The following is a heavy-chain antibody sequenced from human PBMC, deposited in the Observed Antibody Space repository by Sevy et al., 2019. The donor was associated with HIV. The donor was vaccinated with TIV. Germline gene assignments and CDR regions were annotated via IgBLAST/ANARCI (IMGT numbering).Heavy chain of an antibody. D-gene: IGHD1-26*01. CDR1: GYSFTSYW. J-gene: IGHJ3*02. V-gene: IGHV5-51*01. CDR2: IYPGDSDT. CDR3: ARRWETPNDAFDI. Sequence: GESLKISCKGSGYSFTSYWIGWVRQMPGKGLEWMGIIYPGDSDTRYSPSFQGQVTISADKSISTAYLQWSSLKASDTAMYYCARRWETPNDAFDIWGQGTMVTASS.